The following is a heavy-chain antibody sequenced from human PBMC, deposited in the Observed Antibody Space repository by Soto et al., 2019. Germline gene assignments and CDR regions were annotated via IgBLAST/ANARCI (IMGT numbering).Heavy chain of an antibody. J-gene: IGHJ4*02. CDR1: GFSFVNYA. CDR3: AKAPTNGGWFNPLDS. Sequence: PGGSLRLSCAASGFSFVNYAMNWVRQAPGKGLEWVSGLSGSGTSTYYADSVEGRFTISRDNSRDALFLQMNSLTADDTAVYYCAKAPTNGGWFNPLDSWGQGALVTVSS. CDR2: LSGSGTST. V-gene: IGHV3-23*01. D-gene: IGHD6-19*01.